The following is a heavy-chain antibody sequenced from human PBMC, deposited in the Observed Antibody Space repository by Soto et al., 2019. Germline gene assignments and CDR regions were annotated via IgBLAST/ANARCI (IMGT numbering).Heavy chain of an antibody. CDR2: IYYSGST. Sequence: QVQLQESGPGLVKPSQTLSLTCTVSGTSITSDDYYWSWIRQSPGKGLEWIGYIYYSGSTYYNPALKRRVTSSMDTSRNQFSLRLTSVTAADTAVYYCARSTGRFWGQGTLVTVSS. CDR1: GTSITSDDYY. CDR3: ARSTGRF. V-gene: IGHV4-30-4*08. J-gene: IGHJ4*02.